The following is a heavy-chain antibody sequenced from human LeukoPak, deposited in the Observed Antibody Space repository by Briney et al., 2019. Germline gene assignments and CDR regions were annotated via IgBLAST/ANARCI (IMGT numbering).Heavy chain of an antibody. D-gene: IGHD3-22*01. CDR2: IHHSGST. Sequence: SETLSLTCTVSGYSISSGYYWGWIRQSPGKGLEWIGDIHHSGSTYYNPSLKSRATISVDTSKNQFSLKLSSVTAADTAVYYCAREYGDSSGYSDNYFDYWGQGSLVIVSS. J-gene: IGHJ4*02. V-gene: IGHV4-38-2*02. CDR1: GYSISSGYY. CDR3: AREYGDSSGYSDNYFDY.